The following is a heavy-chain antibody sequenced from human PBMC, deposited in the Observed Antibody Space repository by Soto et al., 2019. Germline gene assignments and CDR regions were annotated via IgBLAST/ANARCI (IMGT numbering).Heavy chain of an antibody. D-gene: IGHD2-15*01. CDR2: IIPIFGTA. Sequence: QVQLVQSGAEVKKPGSSVKVSCKASGGTFSSYAISWVRQAPGQGLEWMGGIIPIFGTANYAQKFQGRGTITADESTSTAYMELSRLRSEDTAVYYCARGNGGKTRGSFDYWGQGTLVTVSS. CDR1: GGTFSSYA. J-gene: IGHJ4*02. V-gene: IGHV1-69*01. CDR3: ARGNGGKTRGSFDY.